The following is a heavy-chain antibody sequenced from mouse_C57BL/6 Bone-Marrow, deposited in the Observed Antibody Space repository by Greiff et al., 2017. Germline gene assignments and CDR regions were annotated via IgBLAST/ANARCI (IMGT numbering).Heavy chain of an antibody. CDR1: GYTFTSYW. D-gene: IGHD1-1*01. V-gene: IGHV1-55*01. J-gene: IGHJ4*01. CDR3: ARRIITTVRGYYAMDY. CDR2: IYPGSGST. Sequence: QVQLQQPGAELVKPGASVKMSCKASGYTFTSYWITWVKQRPGQGLEWIGDIYPGSGSTNYNEKFKSKAILTVDTSFSTAFMQLSSLISEDSAVYYCARRIITTVRGYYAMDYWGQGTSVTVSS.